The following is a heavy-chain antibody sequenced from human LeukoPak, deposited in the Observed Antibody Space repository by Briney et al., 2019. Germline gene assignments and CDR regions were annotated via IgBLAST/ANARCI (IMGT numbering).Heavy chain of an antibody. V-gene: IGHV1-69*16. Sequence: PVKVSCKAAGGTFSSYTISWVRQAPGQGPEWMGGIIPIVGTAKYAQKFQGRVTMTSDTSISTAYMELRRLRSDDTAVYYCASQKNYTAMVTRLRGYNYDRDVWGKGTTLTVSS. CDR3: ASQKNYTAMVTRLRGYNYDRDV. CDR1: GGTFSSYT. J-gene: IGHJ6*03. CDR2: IIPIVGTA. D-gene: IGHD5-18*01.